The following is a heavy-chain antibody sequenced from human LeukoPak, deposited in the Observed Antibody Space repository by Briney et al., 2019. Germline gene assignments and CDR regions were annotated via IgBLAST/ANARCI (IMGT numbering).Heavy chain of an antibody. Sequence: SETLSLTCTVSGGSISSSSYYWGWIRQPPGKGLEWIGIIYYSGSTYSNPSLKSRVTISVDTSKNQFSLKLSSVTAADTAVYYCASASSSWYWFDPWGQGTLVTVSS. CDR2: IYYSGST. CDR1: GGSISSSSYY. D-gene: IGHD6-13*01. CDR3: ASASSSWYWFDP. V-gene: IGHV4-39*07. J-gene: IGHJ5*02.